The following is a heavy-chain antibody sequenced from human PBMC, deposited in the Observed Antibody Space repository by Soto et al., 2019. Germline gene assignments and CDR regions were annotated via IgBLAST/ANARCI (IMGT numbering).Heavy chain of an antibody. Sequence: GGSLRLSCAASGFNLSHPWMTWVRQAAGKGLEWVGRIKSETDGGTADYAAPVKGRITISRDDSKNTDYLQMNSLKTEDTAVYYCTTGIYYDLLTGYHDVAYWGQGAMVTVSS. V-gene: IGHV3-15*01. CDR2: IKSETDGGTA. D-gene: IGHD3-9*01. CDR3: TTGIYYDLLTGYHDVAY. J-gene: IGHJ4*02. CDR1: GFNLSHPW.